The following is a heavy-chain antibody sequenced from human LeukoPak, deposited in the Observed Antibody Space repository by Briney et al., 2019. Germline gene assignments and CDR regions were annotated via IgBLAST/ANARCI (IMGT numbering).Heavy chain of an antibody. CDR2: MNPNSGNT. V-gene: IGHV1-8*03. CDR1: GYTFTSYD. D-gene: IGHD3-3*01. CDR3: ARGDYDFWSGYSRDWFDP. Sequence: ASVKVSCKASGYTFTSYDINWVRQATGQGLEWMGWMNPNSGNTGYAQKFQGRVTITRNTSISTAYMELSSLRFEDTAVYYCARGDYDFWSGYSRDWFDPWGQGTLVTVSS. J-gene: IGHJ5*02.